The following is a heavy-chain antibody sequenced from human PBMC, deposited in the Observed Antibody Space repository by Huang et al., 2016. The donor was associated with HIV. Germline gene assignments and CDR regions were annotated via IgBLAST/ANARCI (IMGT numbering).Heavy chain of an antibody. CDR3: AMSLRYQYDSRSYWGRYFDY. J-gene: IGHJ4*02. V-gene: IGHV1-69*01. Sequence: QVQLEQSGPAVRKPGSSVKVSCQASGGSFSDQIISWVRQAPGQRFEWRGGISPLCREPAYAQEFKGRVTMTADESTATIYMELNSLTSEDTAVYYCAMSLRYQYDSRSYWGRYFDYWGQGTLVTVSS. CDR2: ISPLCREP. CDR1: GGSFSDQI. D-gene: IGHD3-16*01.